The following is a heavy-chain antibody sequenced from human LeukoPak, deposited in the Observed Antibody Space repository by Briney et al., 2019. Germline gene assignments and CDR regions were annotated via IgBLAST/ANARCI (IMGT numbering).Heavy chain of an antibody. CDR3: ARIGITGTPGAFDI. J-gene: IGHJ3*02. Sequence: SVKVSCKASGGTFSSYAISWVRQAPGQGLEWMGGIIPIFGTANYAQKFQGGVTITTDESTSTAYMELSSLRSEDTAVYYCARIGITGTPGAFDIWGQGTMVTVSS. CDR2: IIPIFGTA. V-gene: IGHV1-69*05. CDR1: GGTFSSYA. D-gene: IGHD1-20*01.